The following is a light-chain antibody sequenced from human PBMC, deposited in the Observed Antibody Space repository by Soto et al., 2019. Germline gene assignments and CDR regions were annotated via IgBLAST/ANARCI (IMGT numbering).Light chain of an antibody. J-gene: IGLJ2*01. CDR3: SSFAGSPVV. Sequence: QSVLTQPPSASGSLGQSVTIPCTGTSSDVDDYNYVSWYQQHPGKVPKLMIYEVSKRPSGVPDRFSGSKSGNTASLTVSGLQAEDEADYYCSSFAGSPVVFGGGTQLTVL. CDR1: SSDVDDYNY. V-gene: IGLV2-8*01. CDR2: EVS.